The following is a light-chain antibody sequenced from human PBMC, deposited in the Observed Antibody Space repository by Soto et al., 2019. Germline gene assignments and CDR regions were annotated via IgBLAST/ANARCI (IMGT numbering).Light chain of an antibody. V-gene: IGKV3-20*01. CDR3: QQYGSSGT. CDR2: GAS. Sequence: EIVLTQSPGTLSLSPGERGTLSCRASQSIGDNDLAWYQQKPGQAPRLLIYGASSRATGIPDGFSGSGSGTDFTLTISRLEPEDFAVYYCQQYGSSGTFGQGTKVDIK. J-gene: IGKJ1*01. CDR1: QSIGDND.